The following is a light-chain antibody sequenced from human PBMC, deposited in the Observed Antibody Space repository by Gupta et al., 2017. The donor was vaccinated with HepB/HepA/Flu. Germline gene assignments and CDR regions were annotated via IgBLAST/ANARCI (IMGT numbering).Light chain of an antibody. CDR2: WSS. V-gene: IGKV4-1*01. Sequence: DIVITQSLDSLAVSLGERATINCKSSQSVLYSSDNMEYLAWHQQKPGQPPKLLIYWSSTRESGVPDRFSGSGSGTDFTLTISSLQAEDVAVYYCQQYYSSPYTFGQGTKLEIK. CDR1: QSVLYSSDNMEY. J-gene: IGKJ2*01. CDR3: QQYYSSPYT.